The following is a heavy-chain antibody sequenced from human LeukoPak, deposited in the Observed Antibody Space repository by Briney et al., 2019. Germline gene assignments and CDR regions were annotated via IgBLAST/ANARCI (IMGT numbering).Heavy chain of an antibody. CDR3: TTDSVRGYNYYFFDY. CDR1: GFTFSSYG. Sequence: GRSLRLACAASGFTFSSYGMHWVRQAPGKGLEWVAVIWYDGSNKYYADSVKGRFTISRDNSKNTLYLQMNSLKTEDTAVYYCTTDSVRGYNYYFFDYWGQGTLVTVSS. V-gene: IGHV3-33*01. CDR2: IWYDGSNK. D-gene: IGHD5-18*01. J-gene: IGHJ4*02.